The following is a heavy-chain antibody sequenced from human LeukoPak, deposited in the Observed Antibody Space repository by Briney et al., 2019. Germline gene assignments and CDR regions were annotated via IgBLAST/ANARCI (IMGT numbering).Heavy chain of an antibody. CDR1: GGSFSGYY. Sequence: SETLSLTCAVYGGSFSGYYWSWIRQPPGKGLEWIGEINHSGSTNYNPSLKSRVTISVDTSKNQFSLKLSSVTAADTAVYYCAREHVVVVVAATGVITQPPFDYWGQGTLVTVSS. CDR2: INHSGST. V-gene: IGHV4-34*01. J-gene: IGHJ4*02. D-gene: IGHD2-15*01. CDR3: AREHVVVVVAATGVITQPPFDY.